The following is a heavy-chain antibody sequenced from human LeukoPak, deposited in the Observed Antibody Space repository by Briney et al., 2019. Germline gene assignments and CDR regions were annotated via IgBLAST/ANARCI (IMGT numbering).Heavy chain of an antibody. CDR2: MFHSGST. CDR3: ARAGTNLGDYDY. Sequence: PSETLSLTCTVSGYSISGGHYWAWIRQSPEKGREWIASMFHSGSTYYNPSLKSRVTTSADTSKNEFSLKLSSVTAADTAVYYCARAGTNLGDYDYWGQGTLVTVSS. CDR1: GYSISGGHY. J-gene: IGHJ4*02. V-gene: IGHV4-38-2*02. D-gene: IGHD4-17*01.